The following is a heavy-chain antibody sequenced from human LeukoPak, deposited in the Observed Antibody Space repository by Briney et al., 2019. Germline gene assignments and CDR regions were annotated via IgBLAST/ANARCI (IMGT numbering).Heavy chain of an antibody. CDR2: ISAYNGNT. V-gene: IGHV1-18*01. CDR3: ARSGSGSYYDHYNWFDP. J-gene: IGHJ5*02. CDR1: GYTFTSYG. Sequence: ASVKVSCKASGYTFTSYGISWVRQAPGQGLEWMGWISAYNGNTDYAQKLQGRVTMTTDTSTSTAYMELRSLRSDDTAVYYCARSGSGSYYDHYNWFDPWGQGTLVTVSS. D-gene: IGHD3-10*01.